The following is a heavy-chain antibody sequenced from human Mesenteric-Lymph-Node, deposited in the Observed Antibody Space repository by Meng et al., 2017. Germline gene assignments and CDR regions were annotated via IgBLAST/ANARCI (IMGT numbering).Heavy chain of an antibody. J-gene: IGHJ4*02. Sequence: GESLKISCAASGFTFSSYAMHWVRQAPGKGLEWVAVISYDGSNKYYADSVKGRFTISRDNSKNTLYLQMNSLRAEDTAVYYCAKAPPYYDYVWGSLWFFDCWGQGTLVTVSS. CDR2: ISYDGSNK. CDR3: AKAPPYYDYVWGSLWFFDC. D-gene: IGHD3-16*01. V-gene: IGHV3-30*01. CDR1: GFTFSSYA.